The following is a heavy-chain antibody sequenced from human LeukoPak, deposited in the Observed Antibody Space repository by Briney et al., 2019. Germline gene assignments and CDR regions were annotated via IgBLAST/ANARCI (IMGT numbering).Heavy chain of an antibody. CDR1: GGSISRSY. CDR2: IYYSGST. Sequence: SETLSLTCTVPGGSISRSYWSWIRQPPGKGLEWIGYIYYSGSTNYNPSLTSRVTISVDTSKNQFSLKLTSVSAADTAVYYCARIFTDSGSYYSEYWGQGTLVTVSS. D-gene: IGHD3-22*01. J-gene: IGHJ4*02. V-gene: IGHV4-59*01. CDR3: ARIFTDSGSYYSEY.